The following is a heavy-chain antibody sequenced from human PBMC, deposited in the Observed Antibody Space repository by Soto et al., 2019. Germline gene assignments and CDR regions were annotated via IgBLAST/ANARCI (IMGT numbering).Heavy chain of an antibody. J-gene: IGHJ4*02. Sequence: SETLSLTCTVSGGSISSSSYYWGWIRQPPGKGLEWIGSIYYSGSTYYNPSLKSRVTISVDTSKNQFSLKLSSVTAADTAVYYCARVDILTGYYPSLTFFFDYWGQGTLVTVSS. CDR1: GGSISSSSYY. CDR3: ARVDILTGYYPSLTFFFDY. D-gene: IGHD3-9*01. CDR2: IYYSGST. V-gene: IGHV4-39*01.